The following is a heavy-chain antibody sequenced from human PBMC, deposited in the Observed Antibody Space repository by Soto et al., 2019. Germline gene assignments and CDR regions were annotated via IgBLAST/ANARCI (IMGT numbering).Heavy chain of an antibody. V-gene: IGHV3-48*03. CDR3: ARDRIEGYVVIPTAVDYGMDV. CDR1: GFTFSSYE. J-gene: IGHJ6*02. CDR2: ISSGGSTI. D-gene: IGHD2-2*01. Sequence: PGGSLRLSCAASGFTFSSYEMNWVRQAPGKGLEWVSYISSGGSTIYYADSVKGRFTISRDNAKNSLYLQMNSLRAEDTAVYYCARDRIEGYVVIPTAVDYGMDVWGQGTTVTVSS.